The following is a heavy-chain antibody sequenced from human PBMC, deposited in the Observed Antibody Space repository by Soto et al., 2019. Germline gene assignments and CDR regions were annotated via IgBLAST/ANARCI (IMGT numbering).Heavy chain of an antibody. V-gene: IGHV3-74*01. D-gene: IGHD3-10*01. CDR1: GFVFNMYW. CDR3: IRGQRPSSVGTGAF. J-gene: IGHJ4*02. CDR2: INDDGTRT. Sequence: PGGSLRLSCAASGFVFNMYWMHWVRQVPGEGPEWVTRINDDGTRTDYADSAKGRFTISRDNAKDILYLQMNALRVDDTAVYYCIRGQRPSSVGTGAFWGQGTLVTVSS.